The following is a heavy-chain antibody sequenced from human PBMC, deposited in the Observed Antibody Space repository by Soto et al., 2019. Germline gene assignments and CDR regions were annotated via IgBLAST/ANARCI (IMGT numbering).Heavy chain of an antibody. D-gene: IGHD3-22*01. CDR2: IWYDGSNK. V-gene: IGHV3-33*01. CDR1: GFTFSSYG. Sequence: QVQLVESGGGVVQPGRSLRLSCAASGFTFSSYGMHWVRQAPGKGLEWVAVIWYDGSNKYYADSVKGRFTISRDKSKNTLYLQMNSLRAEGTAVYYCAREGVIVVDGGYYLDYWGQGTLVTVPS. CDR3: AREGVIVVDGGYYLDY. J-gene: IGHJ4*02.